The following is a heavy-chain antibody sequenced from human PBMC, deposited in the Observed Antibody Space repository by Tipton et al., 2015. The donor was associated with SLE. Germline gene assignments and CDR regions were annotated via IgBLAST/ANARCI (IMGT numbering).Heavy chain of an antibody. Sequence: TLSLTCSVSGGSISSNYWIWIRQPPGKGLEWIGYISYGGGSNYNPSLKRRVTISVETSNRFSLRLNSVTAADTAVYYCARTNGYQHYFHYMDVWGQGTAVTVSS. D-gene: IGHD2-2*01. CDR3: ARTNGYQHYFHYMDV. CDR1: GGSISSNY. CDR2: ISYGGGS. J-gene: IGHJ6*03. V-gene: IGHV4-59*01.